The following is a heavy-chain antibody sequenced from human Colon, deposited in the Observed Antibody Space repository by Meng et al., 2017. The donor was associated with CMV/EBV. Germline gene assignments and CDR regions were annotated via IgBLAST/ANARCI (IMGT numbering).Heavy chain of an antibody. CDR2: IRVKANRYTT. J-gene: IGHJ4*02. Sequence: SGLRFSDYYMDWVRQAPGKGLEWVGRIRVKANRYTTEYAASVKDRFIISRDDSRNLLYLQMNGLRTEDTAVYYCARDLREGDAYFDSWGQGILVTVSS. V-gene: IGHV3-72*01. CDR1: GLRFSDYY. CDR3: ARDLREGDAYFDS. D-gene: IGHD5-24*01.